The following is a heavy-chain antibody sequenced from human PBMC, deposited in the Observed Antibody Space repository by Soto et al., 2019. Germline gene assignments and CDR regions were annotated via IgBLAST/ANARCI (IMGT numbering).Heavy chain of an antibody. Sequence: GGSLRLSCAASGFTFSSYAMHWVRQAPGKGLEWVAVISYDGSNKYYADSVKGRFTISRDNSKNTLYLQMNSLRAEDTAVYYCASRVDYYDSSGEKYFQHWGQGTLVTVSS. J-gene: IGHJ1*01. CDR1: GFTFSSYA. CDR2: ISYDGSNK. CDR3: ASRVDYYDSSGEKYFQH. D-gene: IGHD3-22*01. V-gene: IGHV3-30-3*01.